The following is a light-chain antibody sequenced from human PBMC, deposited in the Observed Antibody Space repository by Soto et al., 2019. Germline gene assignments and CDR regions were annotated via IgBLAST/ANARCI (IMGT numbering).Light chain of an antibody. J-gene: IGKJ4*01. CDR3: LQHNSYPVS. V-gene: IGKV1-17*03. CDR1: QGISNY. Sequence: DIQMTQSPSVISASVGDTVTITCRASQGISNYVAWFQQKPGKVPKSLIYAASKLQGGVPSRFSGSGSGTEFTLTISSLQPEDLATYYCLQHNSYPVSFGGGTKVEIK. CDR2: AAS.